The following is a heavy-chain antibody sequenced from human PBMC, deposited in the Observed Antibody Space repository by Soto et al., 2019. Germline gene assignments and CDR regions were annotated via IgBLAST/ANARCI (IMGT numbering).Heavy chain of an antibody. J-gene: IGHJ6*03. Sequence: EVQLVESGGGLVQPGGSLRLSCAASGFTFSSYWMHWVRQAPGKGLVWVSRINSDGSSTSYADSVKGRFNISRDNAKNTLYLQMNSLRAEDTAVYYCARVGRDEVYDFWSGYYSNQYYYYYMDVWGKGTTVTVSS. V-gene: IGHV3-74*01. CDR3: ARVGRDEVYDFWSGYYSNQYYYYYMDV. CDR1: GFTFSSYW. D-gene: IGHD3-3*01. CDR2: INSDGSST.